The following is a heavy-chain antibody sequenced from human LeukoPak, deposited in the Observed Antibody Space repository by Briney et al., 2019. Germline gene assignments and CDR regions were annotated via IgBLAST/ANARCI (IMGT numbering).Heavy chain of an antibody. CDR2: IYSGGST. J-gene: IGHJ4*02. CDR3: ARDMYYYDSSGYSPFDY. Sequence: PGGSLRLSCAASGFTFSSYWMHWVRQAPGKGLEWVSVIYSGGSTYYADSVKGRFTISRDNSKNTLYLQMNSLRAEDTAVYYCARDMYYYDSSGYSPFDYWGQGTLVTVSS. V-gene: IGHV3-66*01. D-gene: IGHD3-22*01. CDR1: GFTFSSYW.